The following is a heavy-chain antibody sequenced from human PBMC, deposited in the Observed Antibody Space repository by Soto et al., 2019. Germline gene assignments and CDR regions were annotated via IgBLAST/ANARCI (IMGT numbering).Heavy chain of an antibody. D-gene: IGHD6-19*01. CDR3: AKSIAVAAITTHYYFDY. J-gene: IGHJ4*02. V-gene: IGHV5-51*01. CDR1: GYSFTSYW. Sequence: GESLKISFKGSGYSFTSYWIGWVRQMPGKGLEWMGIIYPGDSDTRYSPSFQGQVTISADKSISTAYLQWSSLKASDTAMYYCAKSIAVAAITTHYYFDYLGQGTLLTVSS. CDR2: IYPGDSDT.